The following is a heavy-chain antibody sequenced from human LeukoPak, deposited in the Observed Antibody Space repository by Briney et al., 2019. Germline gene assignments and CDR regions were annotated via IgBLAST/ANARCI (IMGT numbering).Heavy chain of an antibody. V-gene: IGHV3-30*18. D-gene: IGHD6-25*01. CDR1: GFTSSGYG. CDR3: AKATTISAAARPAS. Sequence: GGSLRLSCAPSGFTSSGYGMRWGRGAPGKGRGWGAVISYDGSTKYYADSVKARFPISRANSQNTLYLQMNSLRAEDTAAYYCAKATTISAAARPASWGQGTLVTVSS. J-gene: IGHJ5*02. CDR2: ISYDGSTK.